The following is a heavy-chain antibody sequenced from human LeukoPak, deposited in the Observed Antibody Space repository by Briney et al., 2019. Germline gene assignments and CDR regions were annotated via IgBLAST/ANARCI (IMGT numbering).Heavy chain of an antibody. CDR2: ISYDGSNK. V-gene: IGHV3-30-3*01. Sequence: PGRSLRLSCAASGFTFSSYAMHWVRQAPGKGLEWVAVISYDGSNKYYADSVKGRFTISRDNSKNTLYLQMNSLRAEDTAVYYCARDFFDYGDYPYYYYGMDVWGQGTTVTVSS. CDR1: GFTFSSYA. J-gene: IGHJ6*02. CDR3: ARDFFDYGDYPYYYYGMDV. D-gene: IGHD4-17*01.